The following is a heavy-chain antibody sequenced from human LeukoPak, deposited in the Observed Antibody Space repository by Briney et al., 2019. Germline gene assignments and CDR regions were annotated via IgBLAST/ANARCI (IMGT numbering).Heavy chain of an antibody. J-gene: IGHJ3*02. CDR1: GGSIRSYY. CDR2: IYSSGST. D-gene: IGHD6-19*01. CDR3: ARHSYYTGWYLDAFDI. Sequence: SETLSLTCTISGGSIRSYYWSWIRQSPGKGLEWIGWIYSSGSTSYNPSLQSRVTISVDTSKNYFSLKLTSVTAADTAVYYCARHSYYTGWYLDAFDIWGQGTMVAVSS. V-gene: IGHV4-59*08.